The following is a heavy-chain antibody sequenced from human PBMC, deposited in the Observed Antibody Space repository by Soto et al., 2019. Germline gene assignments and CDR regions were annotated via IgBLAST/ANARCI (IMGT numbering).Heavy chain of an antibody. D-gene: IGHD1-26*01. CDR2: IKSKTDGGTT. V-gene: IGHV3-15*07. J-gene: IGHJ4*02. CDR3: AREVVGATIN. CDR1: GFTFSNAW. Sequence: PGGSLRLSCAASGFTFSNAWMNWVRQAPGKGLEWVGRIKSKTDGGTTDFAAPVKGRFTISRDDSENMLYLQMSSLRSEDTAVYYCAREVVGATINWGQGTLVTVSS.